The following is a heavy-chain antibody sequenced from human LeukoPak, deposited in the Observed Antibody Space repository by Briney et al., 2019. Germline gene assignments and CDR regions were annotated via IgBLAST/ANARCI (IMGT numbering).Heavy chain of an antibody. J-gene: IGHJ4*02. CDR2: IHYSGST. CDR1: GGSISGYY. D-gene: IGHD1-26*01. CDR3: ARHMESGTYPLDN. V-gene: IGHV4-59*08. Sequence: SETLSLTCTVSGGSISGYYWSWIRQPPGKGLEWIGFIHYSGSTNYNPSLKNRVTISVDTSKNQFSLRLSSVTAADTAVYYCARHMESGTYPLDNWGQGTLVTVSP.